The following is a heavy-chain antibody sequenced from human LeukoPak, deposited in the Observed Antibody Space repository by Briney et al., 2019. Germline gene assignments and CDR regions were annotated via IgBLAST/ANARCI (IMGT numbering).Heavy chain of an antibody. V-gene: IGHV4-59*01. CDR2: INYSGST. D-gene: IGHD4-17*01. Sequence: SETLSLTCTVSAGSNSSYYSSWIRQPPGKGLEWIGYINYSGSTNYNPSLKSRVTMSVDTSKNQFSLKLSSVTAADTAMYYCEREGRKDYVYFDHWGQGSLVTVSS. CDR1: AGSNSSYY. J-gene: IGHJ4*02. CDR3: EREGRKDYVYFDH.